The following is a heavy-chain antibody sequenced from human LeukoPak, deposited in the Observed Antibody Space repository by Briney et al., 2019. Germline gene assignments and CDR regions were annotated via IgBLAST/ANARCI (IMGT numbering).Heavy chain of an antibody. V-gene: IGHV3-48*01. J-gene: IGHJ4*02. CDR2: ISGSSGII. CDR1: GFTFNTYT. D-gene: IGHD2-21*01. CDR3: AKDRGQGYMDVGVFEY. Sequence: GGSLRLSCAASGFTFNTYTMNWVRQAPGKGLEWVSYISGSSGIIDYADSVRGRFTISRDNAKNSLYLQMNSLRAEDTAVYYCAKDRGQGYMDVGVFEYWGQGTLVTVSS.